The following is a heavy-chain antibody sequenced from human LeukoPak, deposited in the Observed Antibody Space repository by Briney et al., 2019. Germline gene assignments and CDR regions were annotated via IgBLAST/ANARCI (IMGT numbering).Heavy chain of an antibody. D-gene: IGHD2-2*01. Sequence: ASVKVSCKXSVGTFSSYAISWVRQAPGQGLEWMGGIIPIFGTANYSQKFQGRVTITADESTSTTYMELSSLRSEDTAVYYCARRATDIVVVPAAIQSPAYYYYYMDVWGRGTTVTVSS. CDR3: ARRATDIVVVPAAIQSPAYYYYYMDV. CDR1: VGTFSSYA. CDR2: IIPIFGTA. V-gene: IGHV1-69*13. J-gene: IGHJ6*03.